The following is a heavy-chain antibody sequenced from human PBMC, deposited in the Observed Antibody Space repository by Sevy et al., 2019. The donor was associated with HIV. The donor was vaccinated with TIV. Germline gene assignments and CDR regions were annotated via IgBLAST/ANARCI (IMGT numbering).Heavy chain of an antibody. J-gene: IGHJ4*01. CDR1: GFAFSTHA. Sequence: GGSLRLSCAASGFAFSTHAMDWVRQAPGKGLEWVAVISYDGTETFYAASVEGRFTISRDNSKNMLSLQINSLKPEDTAVYYCARDGGYSIKWYPLYWGHGTLVTVSS. D-gene: IGHD1-26*01. V-gene: IGHV3-30-3*01. CDR3: ARDGGYSIKWYPLY. CDR2: ISYDGTET.